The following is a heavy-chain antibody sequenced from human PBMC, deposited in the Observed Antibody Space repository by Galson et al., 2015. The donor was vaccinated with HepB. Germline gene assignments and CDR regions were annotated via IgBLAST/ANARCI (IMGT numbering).Heavy chain of an antibody. CDR3: ATYGDCSSTSCQLGGHYYYYGMDV. J-gene: IGHJ6*02. CDR2: INPSGGST. Sequence: SVKVSCKASGYTFTSYYMHWVRQAPGQGLEWMGIINPSGGSTSYAQKFQGRVTMTRDTSTSTVYMELSSLRSEDTAVYYCATYGDCSSTSCQLGGHYYYYGMDVWGQGTTVTVSS. V-gene: IGHV1-46*03. CDR1: GYTFTSYY. D-gene: IGHD2-2*01.